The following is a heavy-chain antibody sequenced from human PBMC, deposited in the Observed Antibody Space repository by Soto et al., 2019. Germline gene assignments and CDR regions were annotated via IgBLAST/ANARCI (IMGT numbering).Heavy chain of an antibody. D-gene: IGHD1-20*01. CDR3: TAVPGITSTLRSHYLIDV. Sequence: SVEVSCKASGFTFTSSAVQWVRQASGQRLECIGWIVVGSGNTKYAQKFQERVTITRDMSTGTAYMERSSLRSEDTVVNHCTAVPGITSTLRSHYLIDVWGQGTPVTVS. CDR1: GFTFTSSA. CDR2: IVVGSGNT. V-gene: IGHV1-58*01. J-gene: IGHJ6*02.